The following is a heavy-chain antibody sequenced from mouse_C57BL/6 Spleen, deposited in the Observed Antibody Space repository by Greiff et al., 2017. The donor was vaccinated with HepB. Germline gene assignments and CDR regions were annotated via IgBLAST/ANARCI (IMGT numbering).Heavy chain of an antibody. Sequence: EVKLMESGEGLVKPGGSLKLSCAASGFTFSSYAMSWVRQTPEKRLEWVAYISSGGDYIYYADTVKGRFTISRDNARNTLYLQMSSLKSEDTAMYYCTRDSNGYYFDYWGHGTTLTVSS. CDR3: TRDSNGYYFDY. V-gene: IGHV5-9-1*02. CDR2: ISSGGDYI. J-gene: IGHJ2*01. CDR1: GFTFSSYA. D-gene: IGHD2-5*01.